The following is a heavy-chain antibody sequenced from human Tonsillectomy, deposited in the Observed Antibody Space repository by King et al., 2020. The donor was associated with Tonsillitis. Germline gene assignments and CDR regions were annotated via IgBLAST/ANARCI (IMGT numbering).Heavy chain of an antibody. CDR3: AKDIFRWTFDN. Sequence: VQLVESGGGLIQPGGSLRLSCAASGFTFSTNARSWVRQAPGKGLEWVSGIGGDVKTYYADSVKGRFTLSRDNSKNTLSLQMNSLRAEDTAVYYCAKDIFRWTFDNW. J-gene: IGHJ3*02. CDR1: GFTFSTNA. V-gene: IGHV3-23*04. D-gene: IGHD2-21*01. CDR2: IGGDVKT.